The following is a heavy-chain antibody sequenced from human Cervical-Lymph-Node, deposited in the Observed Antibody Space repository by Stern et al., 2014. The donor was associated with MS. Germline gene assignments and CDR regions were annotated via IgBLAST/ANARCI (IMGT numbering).Heavy chain of an antibody. V-gene: IGHV3-11*01. CDR3: ARDSGRYYASY. CDR2: ISSSGSTI. CDR1: GFTFSDYY. J-gene: IGHJ4*02. D-gene: IGHD2-2*01. Sequence: VQLVESGGGLVKPGGSLRLSCEACGFTFSDYYMSWIRQAPGKGLEWVSYISSSGSTITYAEPVKGRFNISRDNAKNSLYLQMNSLRAEDAAVYYCARDSGRYYASYWGQGTLVTVSS.